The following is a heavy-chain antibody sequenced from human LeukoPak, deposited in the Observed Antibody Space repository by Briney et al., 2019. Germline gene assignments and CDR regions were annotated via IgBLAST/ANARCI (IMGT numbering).Heavy chain of an antibody. V-gene: IGHV1-69*13. CDR1: GGTFSSYA. J-gene: IGHJ5*02. CDR3: ARDGCSSTSCYPNGFPTTDGNWFDP. D-gene: IGHD2-2*01. Sequence: SVKVSCKASGGTFSSYAISWVRQAPGQGLEWMGGIIPIFGTANYAQKFQGRVTITADESTSTAYMELSSLRSDDTAVYYCARDGCSSTSCYPNGFPTTDGNWFDPWGQGTLVTVSS. CDR2: IIPIFGTA.